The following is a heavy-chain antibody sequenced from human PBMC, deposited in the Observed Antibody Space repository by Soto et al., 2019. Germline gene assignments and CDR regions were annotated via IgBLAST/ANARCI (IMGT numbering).Heavy chain of an antibody. CDR2: ITSDGSAT. CDR3: ARALTITNYLDY. D-gene: IGHD1-1*01. CDR1: GFTFSNHW. J-gene: IGHJ4*02. V-gene: IGHV3-74*01. Sequence: EVQLVESGGGLVQPGGSLRLSCAASGFTFSNHWMYWVRQAPGKGLAWVSRITSDGSATTYADSVKGRFTISRDNAKNTLYMQMNSLRAEDTAVYYCARALTITNYLDYWGQGTPVTVSS.